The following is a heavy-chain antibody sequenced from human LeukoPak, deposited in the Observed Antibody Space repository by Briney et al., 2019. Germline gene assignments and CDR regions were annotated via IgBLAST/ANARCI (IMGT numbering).Heavy chain of an antibody. CDR2: ISSSSSYI. Sequence: KPGGSLRLSCAASGFTFSSYSMNWVRQAPGKGLEWVSSISSSSSYIYYADSVKGRFTISRDNAKNSLYLQMNSLRAEDTAVYYCARKSGGLDAFDIWGQGTMVTVSS. V-gene: IGHV3-21*01. J-gene: IGHJ3*02. CDR3: ARKSGGLDAFDI. D-gene: IGHD2-15*01. CDR1: GFTFSSYS.